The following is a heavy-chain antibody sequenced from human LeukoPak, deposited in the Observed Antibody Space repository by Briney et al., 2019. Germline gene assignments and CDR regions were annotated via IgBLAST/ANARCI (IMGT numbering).Heavy chain of an antibody. CDR1: GFTFSSSA. CDR3: AELGITMIGGV. V-gene: IGHV3-23*01. Sequence: GGSLRLSCAASGFTFSSSAMSWVRQAPGKGLEWLSTISGGGGSTYYADSVKGRFTISRDNAKNSLYLQMNSLRAEDTAVYYCAELGITMIGGVWGKGTTVTISS. D-gene: IGHD3-10*02. J-gene: IGHJ6*04. CDR2: ISGGGGST.